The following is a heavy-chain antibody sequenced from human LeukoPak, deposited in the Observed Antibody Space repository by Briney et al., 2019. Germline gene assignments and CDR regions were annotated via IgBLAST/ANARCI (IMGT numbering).Heavy chain of an antibody. CDR1: GFTFSSYG. CDR2: ISYDGSNK. Sequence: PGRSLRLSCAASGFTFSSYGMHWVRQAPGKGLEWVAVISYDGSNKYYADSVKGRFTISRDNSKNTLYLQMNSLRAEDTAVYYCAKGGLHLWSAFDYWGQGTLVTVSS. D-gene: IGHD5-18*01. CDR3: AKGGLHLWSAFDY. J-gene: IGHJ4*02. V-gene: IGHV3-30*18.